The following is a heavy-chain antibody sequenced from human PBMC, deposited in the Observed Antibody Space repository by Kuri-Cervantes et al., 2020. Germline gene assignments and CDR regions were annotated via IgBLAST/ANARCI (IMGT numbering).Heavy chain of an antibody. D-gene: IGHD3-22*01. CDR1: GFTFSSYG. CDR3: AKSSYDYYDSSGYYRPPDY. CDR2: ISYDGSNK. V-gene: IGHV3-30*18. Sequence: GGSLRLSCAASGFTFSSYGMHWVRQAPGKGLEWVAVISYDGSNKYYADSVKGRFTISRDNSKNTLYLQMNSLRAEDTAVYYCAKSSYDYYDSSGYYRPPDYWGQGTLVTVSS. J-gene: IGHJ4*02.